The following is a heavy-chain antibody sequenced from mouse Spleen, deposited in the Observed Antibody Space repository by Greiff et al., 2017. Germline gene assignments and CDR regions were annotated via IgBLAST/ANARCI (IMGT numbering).Heavy chain of an antibody. Sequence: QVHVKQSGAELVRPGASVTLSCKASGYTFTDYEMHWVKQTPVHGLEWIGAIDPETGGTAYNQKFKGKAILTADKSSSTAYMELRSLTSEDSAVYYCTSNWDWFAYWGQGTLVTVSA. J-gene: IGHJ3*01. CDR2: IDPETGGT. V-gene: IGHV1-15*01. CDR1: GYTFTDYE. CDR3: TSNWDWFAY. D-gene: IGHD4-1*01.